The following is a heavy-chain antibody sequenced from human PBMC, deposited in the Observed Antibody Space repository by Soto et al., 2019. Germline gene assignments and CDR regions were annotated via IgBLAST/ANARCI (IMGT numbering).Heavy chain of an antibody. CDR3: ARENVLSYVDTTMVDYFDY. J-gene: IGHJ4*02. CDR2: ISGYNGDT. V-gene: IGHV1-18*01. D-gene: IGHD5-18*01. CDR1: GYTFNTYS. Sequence: ASVKVCCKASGYTFNTYSISCLPQAPTQGLAWMGWISGYNGDTHYAQKFQGRVTMTTDTCTSTAYMELRSLRSDDTAMYYCARENVLSYVDTTMVDYFDYWGQGTLVTGLL.